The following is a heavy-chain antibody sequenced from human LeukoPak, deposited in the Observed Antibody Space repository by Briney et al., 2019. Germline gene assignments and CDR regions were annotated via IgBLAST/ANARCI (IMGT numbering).Heavy chain of an antibody. Sequence: SETLSLTCTVSGGSISSSSYYWGWIRQPPGTGLEWIGSIYYSGSTYYNPSLKSRVTISVDTSKNQFSLKLTSVTAADTAVYYCARDEYSYGHGTFFEYWGQGTLVTVSS. V-gene: IGHV4-39*07. D-gene: IGHD5-18*01. CDR3: ARDEYSYGHGTFFEY. CDR2: IYYSGST. CDR1: GGSISSSSYY. J-gene: IGHJ4*02.